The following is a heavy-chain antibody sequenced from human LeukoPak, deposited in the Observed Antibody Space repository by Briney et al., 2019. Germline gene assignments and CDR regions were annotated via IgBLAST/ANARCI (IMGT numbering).Heavy chain of an antibody. CDR1: GYIFTTYW. CDR3: ARRDVAVPGAIVAFDI. V-gene: IGHV5-51*01. Sequence: LGESLQISCKGSGYIFTTYWIGWVRQLPGKGLEWMGMINPGDSDATYSPSLQGQLTISVDKSISTAYLQWNSLKGSDTAMYYCARRDVAVPGAIVAFDIWGQGTMVTVSS. J-gene: IGHJ3*02. D-gene: IGHD2-2*01. CDR2: INPGDSDA.